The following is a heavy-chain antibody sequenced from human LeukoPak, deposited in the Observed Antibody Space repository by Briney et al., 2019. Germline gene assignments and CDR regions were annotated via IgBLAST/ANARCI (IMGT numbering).Heavy chain of an antibody. CDR1: GGSFSGYY. J-gene: IGHJ5*02. CDR2: INHSGST. CDR3: ARHLVVPAALNWFDP. V-gene: IGHV4-34*01. D-gene: IGHD2-2*01. Sequence: SETLSLTCAVYGGSFSGYYWSWIRQPPGKGLEWIGEINHSGSTNYNPSLKSRVTISVDTSKNQFSLKLSSVTAADTAVYYCARHLVVPAALNWFDPWGQGTLVTVSS.